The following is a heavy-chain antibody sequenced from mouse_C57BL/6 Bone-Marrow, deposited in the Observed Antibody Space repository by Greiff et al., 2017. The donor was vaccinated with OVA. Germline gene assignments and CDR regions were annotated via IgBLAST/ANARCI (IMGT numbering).Heavy chain of an antibody. CDR1: GFTFSDFY. CDR2: SRNKANDYTT. V-gene: IGHV7-1*01. Sequence: EVTLVESGGGLVQSGRSLRLSCATSGFTFSDFYMEWVRQAPGKGLEWIAASRNKANDYTTEYSASVKGRFIVSRDTSQSILYLQMNALRAEDTAIYYCARDTEVGDFDVWGTGTTVTVSS. J-gene: IGHJ1*03. CDR3: ARDTEVGDFDV.